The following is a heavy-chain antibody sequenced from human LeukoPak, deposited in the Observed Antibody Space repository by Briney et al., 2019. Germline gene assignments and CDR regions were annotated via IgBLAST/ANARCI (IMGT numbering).Heavy chain of an antibody. J-gene: IGHJ4*02. V-gene: IGHV3-48*03. CDR1: GFTFSSYE. CDR3: ARENYDFWSGSTGGYYFDY. Sequence: GGSLRLSCAASGFTFSSYEMNWVRQAPGKGLEWVSYISSSGSTIYYADSVKGRFPISRHNAKNSLYVQMNSLRAEDTAVYYCARENYDFWSGSTGGYYFDYWGQGTLVTVSS. CDR2: ISSSGSTI. D-gene: IGHD3-3*01.